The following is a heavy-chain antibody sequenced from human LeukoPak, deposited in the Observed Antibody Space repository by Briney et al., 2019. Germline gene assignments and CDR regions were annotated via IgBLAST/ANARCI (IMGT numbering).Heavy chain of an antibody. D-gene: IGHD2-15*01. Sequence: GGSLRLSCAASGFTVSSNYMSWVRQAPGKGLEWVSVIYSGGSTYYADSVKGRFTISRDNSKNTLYLQMNSLRAEDTAVYYCAREVAYCSGGSCYLFFDYWGQGTLVTVSS. J-gene: IGHJ4*02. V-gene: IGHV3-66*01. CDR1: GFTVSSNY. CDR2: IYSGGST. CDR3: AREVAYCSGGSCYLFFDY.